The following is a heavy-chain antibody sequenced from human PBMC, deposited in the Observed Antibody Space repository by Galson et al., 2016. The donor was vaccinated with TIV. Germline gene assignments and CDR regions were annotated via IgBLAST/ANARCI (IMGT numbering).Heavy chain of an antibody. V-gene: IGHV3-21*06. CDR1: GFTFSSYG. CDR2: ISRGSNFI. CDR3: ARDYDFWSGHSWGY. J-gene: IGHJ4*02. Sequence: SLRLSCAASGFTFSSYGMSWVRQTPGKGLEWVSSISRGSNFIFYADSVKGRFAISRDDAENSLLLDMYSLRADDTAVYYCARDYDFWSGHSWGYWGQGTLVTVSS. D-gene: IGHD3-3*01.